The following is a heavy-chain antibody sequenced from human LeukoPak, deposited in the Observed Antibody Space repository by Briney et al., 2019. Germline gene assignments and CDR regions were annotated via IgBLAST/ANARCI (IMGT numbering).Heavy chain of an antibody. CDR1: GGSISSYY. V-gene: IGHV4-59*01. D-gene: IGHD6-19*01. Sequence: SETLSLTCTVSGGSISSYYWSWIRQPPGKGLEWIGYIYYSGSTNYNPSLKSRVTISVDTSKNQFSLKLSSATAADTAVYYCARGRSVAGQYYFDYWGQGTLVTVSS. J-gene: IGHJ4*02. CDR3: ARGRSVAGQYYFDY. CDR2: IYYSGST.